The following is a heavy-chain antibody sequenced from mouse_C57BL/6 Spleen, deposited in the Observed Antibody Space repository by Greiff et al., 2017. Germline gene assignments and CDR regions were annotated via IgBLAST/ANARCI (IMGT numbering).Heavy chain of an antibody. CDR3: ARKTVVTSYYYAMDY. D-gene: IGHD1-1*01. Sequence: QVQLQQSGPELVKPGASVKISCKASGYAFSSSWMNWVKQRPGKGLEWIGRIYPGDGDTNYNGKFKGKATLTADKSSSTAYMQLSSLTSEDSAVYFCARKTVVTSYYYAMDYWGQGTSVTVSS. J-gene: IGHJ4*01. CDR2: IYPGDGDT. CDR1: GYAFSSSW. V-gene: IGHV1-82*01.